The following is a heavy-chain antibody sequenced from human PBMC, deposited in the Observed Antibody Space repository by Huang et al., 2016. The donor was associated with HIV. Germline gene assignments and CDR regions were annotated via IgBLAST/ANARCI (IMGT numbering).Heavy chain of an antibody. Sequence: QVQLVESGGGVAQPGGSLRLSCTASGFTFGSFGMHWVRQAPGKGLEWVAFIRYDGNNYYYADSVRGRFTISRDNSKDTLYLQMNRLRPDDSAVYYCAKDLTYTFGRHFDYWGRGTLVTVSS. J-gene: IGHJ4*02. V-gene: IGHV3-30*02. CDR2: IRYDGNNY. CDR1: GFTFGSFG. CDR3: AKDLTYTFGRHFDY. D-gene: IGHD3-3*01.